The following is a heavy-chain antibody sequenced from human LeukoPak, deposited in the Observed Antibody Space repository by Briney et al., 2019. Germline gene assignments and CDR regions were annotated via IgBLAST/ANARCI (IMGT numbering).Heavy chain of an antibody. CDR3: ARLEEPRSPFGMVIPYMDV. V-gene: IGHV1-69*02. CDR1: GGTFSSYT. Sequence: ASVKVSCKASGGTFSSYTISWVRQAPGQGLEWMGRIIPILGVANYAQKFQGRVTITADKSTSTAYMELSSLRSEDTAVYYCARLEEPRSPFGMVIPYMDVWGKGTTVTVSS. CDR2: IIPILGVA. J-gene: IGHJ6*03. D-gene: IGHD3-3*01.